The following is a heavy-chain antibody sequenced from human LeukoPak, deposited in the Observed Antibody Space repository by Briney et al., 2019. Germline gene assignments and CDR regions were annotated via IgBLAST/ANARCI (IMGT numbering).Heavy chain of an antibody. CDR2: IYYSGST. Sequence: PSETLSLTCTVSGGSISSSSYYWGWIRQPPGKGLEWIGSIYYSGSTYYNPSLKSRVTISVDTSKNQFSLKLSSVTAADTAVYYCASLVVVTAIFDYWGQGTLVTASS. CDR1: GGSISSSSYY. CDR3: ASLVVVTAIFDY. D-gene: IGHD2-21*02. V-gene: IGHV4-39*01. J-gene: IGHJ4*02.